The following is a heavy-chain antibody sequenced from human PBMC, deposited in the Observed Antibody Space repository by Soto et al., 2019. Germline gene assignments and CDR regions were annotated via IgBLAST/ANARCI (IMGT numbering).Heavy chain of an antibody. J-gene: IGHJ6*02. CDR1: GGSFSGYY. D-gene: IGHD3-10*01. CDR2: INHSGST. V-gene: IGHV4-34*01. CDR3: ARLMVRGVSSRYYYYYGMDV. Sequence: QVQLQQWGAGLLKPSETLSLTCAVYGGSFSGYYWSWIRQPPGKGLEWIGEINHSGSTNYNPSLKSRVTISADTSKNQFSLKLSSVTAADTAVYYCARLMVRGVSSRYYYYYGMDVWGQGTTVTVSS.